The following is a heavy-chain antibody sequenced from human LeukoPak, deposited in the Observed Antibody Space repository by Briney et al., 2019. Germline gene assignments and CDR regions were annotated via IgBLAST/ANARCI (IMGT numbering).Heavy chain of an antibody. D-gene: IGHD3-22*01. Sequence: PSETLSLTCTVSGGSISTFYWSWIRQPPGKGLEWIGYIYTSGITNYNPSLKSRVSMSVDTSKNQFSLRLSSVTAADTAVYYCAKDIYYYDSSGYFDYWGQGTLVTVSS. CDR1: GGSISTFY. V-gene: IGHV4-4*09. CDR3: AKDIYYYDSSGYFDY. J-gene: IGHJ4*02. CDR2: IYTSGIT.